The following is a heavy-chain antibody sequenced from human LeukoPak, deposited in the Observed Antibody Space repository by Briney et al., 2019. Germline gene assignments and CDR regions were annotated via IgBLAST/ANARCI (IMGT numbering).Heavy chain of an antibody. V-gene: IGHV1-2*06. D-gene: IGHD3-22*01. CDR1: GYTFTSYG. Sequence: GASVKVSCKASGYTFTSYGISWVRQAPGQGLEWMGRINPNSGGTNYAQKFQGRVTMTRDTSISTAYMELSRLRSDDTAVYYCARDLNYYDSSGYEFWGQGTLVTVSS. CDR2: INPNSGGT. CDR3: ARDLNYYDSSGYEF. J-gene: IGHJ4*02.